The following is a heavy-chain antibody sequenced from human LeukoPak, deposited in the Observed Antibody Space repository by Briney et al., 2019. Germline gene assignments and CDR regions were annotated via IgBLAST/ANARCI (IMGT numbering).Heavy chain of an antibody. CDR3: ARGEPQNVIRRYSSGWYFDY. J-gene: IGHJ4*02. CDR1: GFTFSSYW. D-gene: IGHD6-19*01. Sequence: GGSLRLSCAASGFTFSSYWMSWVRQAPGKGLEWVANIKQDGSEKYYVDSVKGRFTISRDNAKNSLYLQMNSLRAEDTAVYYCARGEPQNVIRRYSSGWYFDYWGQGTLVTVSS. CDR2: IKQDGSEK. V-gene: IGHV3-7*01.